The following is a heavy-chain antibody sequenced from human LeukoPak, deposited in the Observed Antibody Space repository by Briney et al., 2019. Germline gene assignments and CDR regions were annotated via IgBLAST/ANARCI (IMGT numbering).Heavy chain of an antibody. CDR3: ARAWAYCGGDCYSGAYYYGMDV. D-gene: IGHD2-21*02. V-gene: IGHV1-8*01. Sequence: ASVKVSCKASGYTFTSYDINWVRQATGQGLEWMGWMNPNSGNTGYAQKFQGRVTMTRNTSISTAYMELSSLRSEDTAVYYCARAWAYCGGDCYSGAYYYGMDVWGQRTTVTVSS. CDR2: MNPNSGNT. J-gene: IGHJ6*02. CDR1: GYTFTSYD.